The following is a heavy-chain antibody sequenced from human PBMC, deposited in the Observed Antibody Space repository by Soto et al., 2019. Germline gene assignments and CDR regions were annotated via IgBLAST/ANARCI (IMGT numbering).Heavy chain of an antibody. J-gene: IGHJ4*02. V-gene: IGHV3-9*01. CDR1: GFTFDDDA. CDR3: AKGASTTVFAFNDY. Sequence: EVQLVESGGGLVQPGRSLRLSCAASGFTFDDDAMHWVRQGPGKGLEGVSSISWNSGNLGYADSVKGRFTISRDNAKNSLYLQMNSLRGEDTALYYSAKGASTTVFAFNDYWGQGTLVTVSS. D-gene: IGHD4-17*01. CDR2: ISWNSGNL.